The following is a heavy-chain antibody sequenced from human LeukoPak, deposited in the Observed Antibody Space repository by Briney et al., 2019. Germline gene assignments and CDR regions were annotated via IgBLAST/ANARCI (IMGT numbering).Heavy chain of an antibody. CDR1: GYSFTGYY. D-gene: IGHD5-18*01. Sequence: GASVKVSCKASGYSFTGYYMHWVRQAPGQGLEWMGWISAYNGNTNYAQKVQGRVTMTTDTSTSTVYMELRSLRSDDTAVYYCARVLGGYSYGYFDYWGQGTLVTVSS. CDR2: ISAYNGNT. CDR3: ARVLGGYSYGYFDY. J-gene: IGHJ4*02. V-gene: IGHV1-18*04.